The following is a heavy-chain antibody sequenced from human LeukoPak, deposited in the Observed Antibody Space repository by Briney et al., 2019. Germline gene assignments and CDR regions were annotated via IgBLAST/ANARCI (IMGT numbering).Heavy chain of an antibody. Sequence: PSETLSLTCTVSGVSMNYYFWNWIRQPAGEGLQWIGRIHSSGTTNYNPSLKSRVAMSIDTSKNQFSLKLSSVTAEDTAVYYCARELDYGGGWLQLPSWAFDYWGQGTLVTVSS. D-gene: IGHD5-24*01. V-gene: IGHV4-4*07. J-gene: IGHJ4*02. CDR1: GVSMNYYF. CDR2: IHSSGTT. CDR3: ARELDYGGGWLQLPSWAFDY.